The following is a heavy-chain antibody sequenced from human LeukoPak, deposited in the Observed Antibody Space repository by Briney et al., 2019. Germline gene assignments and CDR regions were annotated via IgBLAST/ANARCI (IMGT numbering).Heavy chain of an antibody. V-gene: IGHV1-69*05. Sequence: GASVKVSCKASGGTFSSYAISWVRQAPGQGLEWMGGIIPIFGTANYAQKFQGRVTITTDESTGTAYMELSSLRSEDTAVYYCARFGYYGSGSGVMDVWGKGTTVTVSS. D-gene: IGHD3-10*01. CDR3: ARFGYYGSGSGVMDV. CDR1: GGTFSSYA. CDR2: IIPIFGTA. J-gene: IGHJ6*03.